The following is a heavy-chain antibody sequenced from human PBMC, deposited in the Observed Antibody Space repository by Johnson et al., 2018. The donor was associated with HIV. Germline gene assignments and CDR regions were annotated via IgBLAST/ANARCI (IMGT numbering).Heavy chain of an antibody. CDR1: GFTFSSYG. J-gene: IGHJ3*02. Sequence: QVQLVESGGGLVQPGGSLRLSCVAAGFTFSSYGMHWVRQAPGKGLEWVAVISYDGSNKYYADSVKGRFTISRDNSKNTLYLQMNSLRAEDTAVYYCAKGPDGSAFDIWGQGTMVTVSS. V-gene: IGHV3-30*18. CDR3: AKGPDGSAFDI. CDR2: ISYDGSNK.